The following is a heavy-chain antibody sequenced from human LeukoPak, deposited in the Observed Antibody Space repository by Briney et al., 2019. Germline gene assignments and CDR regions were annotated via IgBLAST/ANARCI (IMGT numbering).Heavy chain of an antibody. Sequence: GGSLRLSCAASGFTFTGTAMCWVRQAPGKGLEWVSSISSSSTYIYYADSVKGRFTISRDNAKNSLYLQMNSLRAEDTAVYYCARAGWFGDYDPPDAFDIWGQGTMVTVSS. CDR3: ARAGWFGDYDPPDAFDI. D-gene: IGHD4-17*01. CDR1: GFTFTGTA. J-gene: IGHJ3*02. CDR2: ISSSSTYI. V-gene: IGHV3-21*01.